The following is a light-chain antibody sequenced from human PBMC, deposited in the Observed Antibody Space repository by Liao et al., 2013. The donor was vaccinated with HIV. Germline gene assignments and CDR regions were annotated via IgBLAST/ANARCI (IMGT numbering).Light chain of an antibody. J-gene: IGLJ2*01. Sequence: SYELTQPPSVSVSPGQTANITCSGDKLGDKYACWYQQKPGQSPVLVIHYDKDRPSGIPERFSGSNSGNTATLTITRVEAGDEADYYCQVWDGDFAVFGGGTKLTVL. CDR2: YDK. V-gene: IGLV3-1*01. CDR3: QVWDGDFAV. CDR1: KLGDKY.